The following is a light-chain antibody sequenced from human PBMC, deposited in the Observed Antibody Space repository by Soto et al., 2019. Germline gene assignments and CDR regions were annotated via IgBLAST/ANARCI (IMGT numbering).Light chain of an antibody. CDR2: DVS. CDR1: SSDVGVYNY. CDR3: SSYISSSTPYV. V-gene: IGLV2-14*01. J-gene: IGLJ1*01. Sequence: QSVLTQPSSVSGSPGQWITISCPGTSSDVGVYNYVSWYQQHPGKVPKLMIYDVSNRPSGVSNRFSGSKSGNTASLTISGLQAEDEADYYCSSYISSSTPYVFGTGTKVTVL.